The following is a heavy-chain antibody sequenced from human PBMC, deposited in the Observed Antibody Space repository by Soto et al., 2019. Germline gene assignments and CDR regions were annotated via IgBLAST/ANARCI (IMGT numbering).Heavy chain of an antibody. D-gene: IGHD3-22*01. V-gene: IGHV3-23*01. CDR1: GFTFSNYA. J-gene: IGHJ5*02. CDR3: ANHYYDSSGYYGWFDP. Sequence: GGSLRLSCAASGFTFSNYAMSWVRHAPGKGLEWVLSISGSGGSTYYADSVKGRFTISRDNSKNTLYLQMNSLRAEDTAVYYCANHYYDSSGYYGWFDPWGQGTLVTVSS. CDR2: ISGSGGST.